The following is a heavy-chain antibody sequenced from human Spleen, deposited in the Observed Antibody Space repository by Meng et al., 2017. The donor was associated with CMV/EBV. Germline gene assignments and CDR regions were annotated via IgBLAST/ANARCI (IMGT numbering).Heavy chain of an antibody. J-gene: IGHJ4*02. Sequence: SVKVSCKASGGTFSSYAISWVRQAPGQGLEWMGGIVPILGIANYAQKFQGRVTITADKSTSTAYMELSSLRSEDTAVYYCARGDDDSSGYYYVWGQGTLVTVSS. V-gene: IGHV1-69*10. CDR2: IVPILGIA. D-gene: IGHD3-22*01. CDR3: ARGDDDSSGYYYV. CDR1: GGTFSSYA.